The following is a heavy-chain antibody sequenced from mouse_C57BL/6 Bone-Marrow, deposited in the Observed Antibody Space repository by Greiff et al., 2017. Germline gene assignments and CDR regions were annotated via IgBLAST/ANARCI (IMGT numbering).Heavy chain of an antibody. CDR3: ARIYCYGSSPYYYAMDY. D-gene: IGHD1-1*01. V-gene: IGHV1-61*01. CDR2: IYPSDSET. Sequence: VQLQQPGAELVRPGSSVKLSCKASGYTFTSYWMDWVKQRPGQGLEWIGNIYPSDSETHYNQKFKDKATLTVDKSSSTAYMQLSSLTSEGSAVYYCARIYCYGSSPYYYAMDYWGQGTSVTVSS. CDR1: GYTFTSYW. J-gene: IGHJ4*01.